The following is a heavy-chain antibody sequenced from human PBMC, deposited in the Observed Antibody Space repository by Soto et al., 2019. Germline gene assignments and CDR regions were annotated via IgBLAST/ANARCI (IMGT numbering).Heavy chain of an antibody. CDR3: ARDHVVRGVINWFDP. Sequence: QVQLQESGPGLVKPSETLSLTCTVSGGSVSSGSYYWSWIRQPPGKGLESIGYIYYSGSTNYNPSLKSRVTISVDTSKNQFSLKLSSVTAADTAVYYCARDHVVRGVINWFDPWGQGTLVTVSS. V-gene: IGHV4-61*01. CDR1: GGSVSSGSYY. D-gene: IGHD3-10*01. CDR2: IYYSGST. J-gene: IGHJ5*02.